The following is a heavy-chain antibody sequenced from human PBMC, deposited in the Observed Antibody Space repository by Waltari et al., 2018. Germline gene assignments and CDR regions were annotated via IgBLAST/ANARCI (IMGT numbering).Heavy chain of an antibody. J-gene: IGHJ4*02. D-gene: IGHD4-17*01. CDR2: IYYDGTA. V-gene: IGHV4-39*07. Sequence: QVQLQESGPGLVKPSETLSLPCSVSGGSLRGSVYYWGWIRQPPGKGLEYIGSIYYDGTAFYNPSLKTPVTISVDTSYNQFSLKMKSVTAADTAMYFCVRDRGLRTFFDHWGQGTLVTVSS. CDR3: VRDRGLRTFFDH. CDR1: GGSLRGSVYY.